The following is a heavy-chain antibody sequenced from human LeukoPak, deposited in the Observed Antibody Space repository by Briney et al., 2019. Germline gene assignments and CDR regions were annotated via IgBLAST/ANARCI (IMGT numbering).Heavy chain of an antibody. J-gene: IGHJ4*02. CDR1: GHSFTSYW. CDR3: ARAKAYSSSWYYFDY. Sequence: GEALKISCKDSGHSFTSYWIGWVRQMPGKGLESMGIIYPGDSDTRYSPSFQGQVTISADKSISTAYLQWSSLKASDTAMYYCARAKAYSSSWYYFDYWDQGTLVTVSS. D-gene: IGHD6-13*01. V-gene: IGHV5-51*01. CDR2: IYPGDSDT.